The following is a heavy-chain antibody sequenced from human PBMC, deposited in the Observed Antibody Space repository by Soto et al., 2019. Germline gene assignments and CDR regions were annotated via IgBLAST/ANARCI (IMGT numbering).Heavy chain of an antibody. CDR1: GGTFSSYA. D-gene: IGHD6-19*01. CDR2: IIPIFGTA. J-gene: IGHJ3*02. CDR3: ARGDGSSGWRRNAFDI. Sequence: QVQLVQSGAEVKKPGSSVKVSCKASGGTFSSYAISWVRQAPGQGLEWMGGIIPIFGTANYAQKFQGRVTITADESKNTAYMEQSSLRSEDTAVYYCARGDGSSGWRRNAFDIWGQGTLVTVSS. V-gene: IGHV1-69*12.